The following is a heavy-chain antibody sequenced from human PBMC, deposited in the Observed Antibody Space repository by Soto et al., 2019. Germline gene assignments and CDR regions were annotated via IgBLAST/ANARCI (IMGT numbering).Heavy chain of an antibody. CDR3: ARARGSGDCCPDAFDI. CDR2: INHSGST. V-gene: IGHV4-34*01. CDR1: GGSFSGYY. D-gene: IGHD2-21*02. J-gene: IGHJ3*02. Sequence: SETLSLTCAVYGGSFSGYYWSWIRQPPGKGLEWIGEINHSGSTNYNPSLKSRVTISVDTSKNQFSLKLSSVTAADTAVYYCARARGSGDCCPDAFDIWGQGTMVTVSS.